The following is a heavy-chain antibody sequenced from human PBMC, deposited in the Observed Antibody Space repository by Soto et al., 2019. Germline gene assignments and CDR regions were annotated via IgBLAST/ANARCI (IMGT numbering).Heavy chain of an antibody. CDR3: ATSYDSGFDP. CDR1: GYTFTSYG. CDR2: ISVYNGNT. Sequence: GASVKVSCKASGYTFTSYGISWVRQAPGQGLEWMGWISVYNGNTDYAQKFQGRVTMTTDTSTSTAYMELRSLRSDDTAVYYCATSYDSGFDPWGKGTLVTVSS. D-gene: IGHD5-12*01. V-gene: IGHV1-18*04. J-gene: IGHJ5*02.